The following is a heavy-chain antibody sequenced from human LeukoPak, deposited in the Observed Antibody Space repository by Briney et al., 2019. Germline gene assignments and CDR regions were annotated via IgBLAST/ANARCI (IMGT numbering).Heavy chain of an antibody. CDR1: GYTFTGYY. CDR3: ATYTHYYDSSVPYYFDY. CDR2: ISAYNGNT. Sequence: ASVKVSCKASGYTFTGYYMHWVRQAPGQGLEWMGWISAYNGNTNYAQKLQGRVTMTTDTSTSTAYMELRSLRSDDTAVYYCATYTHYYDSSVPYYFDYWGQGTLVTVSS. D-gene: IGHD3-22*01. J-gene: IGHJ4*02. V-gene: IGHV1-18*04.